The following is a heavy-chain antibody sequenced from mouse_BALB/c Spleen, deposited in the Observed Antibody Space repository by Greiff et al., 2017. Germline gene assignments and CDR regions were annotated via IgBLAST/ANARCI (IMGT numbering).Heavy chain of an antibody. D-gene: IGHD2-2*01. Sequence: LQQPGSELVRPGASVKLSCKASGYTFTSYWMHWVKQRPGQGLEWIGNIYPGSGSTNYDEKFKSKATLTVDTSSSTAYMQLSSLTSEDSAVYYCTRNYYGYDPFAYWGQGTLVTVSA. CDR3: TRNYYGYDPFAY. CDR2: IYPGSGST. V-gene: IGHV1S22*01. J-gene: IGHJ3*01. CDR1: GYTFTSYW.